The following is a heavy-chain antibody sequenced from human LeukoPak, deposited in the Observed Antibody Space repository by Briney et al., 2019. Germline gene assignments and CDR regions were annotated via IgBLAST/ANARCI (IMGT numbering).Heavy chain of an antibody. D-gene: IGHD3-10*01. CDR1: GGSIKSYY. V-gene: IGHV4-59*08. J-gene: IGHJ4*02. Sequence: SETLSLTCTVSGGSIKSYYWSWIRQPPGKGLEWIGYIYYSGSTNYNPSLKSRVTISVDTSKNQFSLKLSSVTATDTAVYYCARLDYYAWGFFEYWGRGTLVTVSS. CDR3: ARLDYYAWGFFEY. CDR2: IYYSGST.